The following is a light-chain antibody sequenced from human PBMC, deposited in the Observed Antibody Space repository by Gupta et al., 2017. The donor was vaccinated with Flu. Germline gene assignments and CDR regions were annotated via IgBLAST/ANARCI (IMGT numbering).Light chain of an antibody. CDR2: TAS. CDR3: QQSYSSPIS. J-gene: IGKJ2*03. Sequence: DIQMTQSPSSLSASVEDRVTITCRASQNIRNYLNWYQQKPGTAPKLLIYTASSLQSGVPSRFSGSGSGTDFTLTISSLQAEDFATYYCQQSYSSPISFGQGTKLEIK. V-gene: IGKV1-39*01. CDR1: QNIRNY.